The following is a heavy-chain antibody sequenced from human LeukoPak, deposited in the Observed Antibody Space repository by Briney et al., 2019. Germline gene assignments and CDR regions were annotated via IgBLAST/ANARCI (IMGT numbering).Heavy chain of an antibody. V-gene: IGHV3-7*01. CDR3: ARDINYYDTSSSDY. CDR1: GFTFSSYW. Sequence: GGSLRLSCAASGFTFSSYWMSWVRQAPGKGLEWVANIKQDGSEKYYVDSVKGRFTISRDNAKNSLYLQMNSLRAEDTAVYYCARDINYYDTSSSDYWGQDTLVTVSS. J-gene: IGHJ4*02. CDR2: IKQDGSEK. D-gene: IGHD3-22*01.